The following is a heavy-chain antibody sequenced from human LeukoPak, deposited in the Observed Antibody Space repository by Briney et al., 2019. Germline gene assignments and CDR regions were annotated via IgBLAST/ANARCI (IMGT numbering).Heavy chain of an antibody. CDR3: ARHTGYYGMDV. Sequence: SETLSLTCTVSGGSISSYYWSWIRQPPGKGLEWIGYIYYSGSTNYNPSLKSRVTISVDTSKNQFSLKLSSVTAADTAVYYCARHTGYYGMDVWGQGTTVTVPS. D-gene: IGHD4-17*01. CDR2: IYYSGST. V-gene: IGHV4-59*08. J-gene: IGHJ6*02. CDR1: GGSISSYY.